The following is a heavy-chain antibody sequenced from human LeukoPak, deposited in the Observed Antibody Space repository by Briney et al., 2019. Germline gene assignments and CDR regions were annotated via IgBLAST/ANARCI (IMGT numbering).Heavy chain of an antibody. CDR1: EFTFSSYS. V-gene: IGHV3-15*07. D-gene: IGHD1-26*01. CDR3: TTDRGSYYMAYFDY. J-gene: IGHJ4*02. CDR2: IKSKTDGGTT. Sequence: PGGSLRLSRAASEFTFSSYSMNWVRQAPGKGLEWVGRIKSKTDGGTTDHAAPVKGRFTISRDDSKNTLYLQMNSLKTEDTAVYYCTTDRGSYYMAYFDYWGQGTLVTVSS.